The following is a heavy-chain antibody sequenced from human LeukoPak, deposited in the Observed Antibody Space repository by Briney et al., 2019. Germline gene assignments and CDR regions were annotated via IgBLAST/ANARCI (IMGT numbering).Heavy chain of an antibody. CDR1: GYTFTSYA. D-gene: IGHD6-19*01. CDR2: INAGNGNR. V-gene: IGHV1-3*01. CDR3: ARVSDDSGWNFDY. Sequence: ASVRVSCKDSGYTFTSYAIHWVRQAPGQRLEWMGWINAGNGNRKYSQKFQDRVTITREPSATTAYMELNSLTSEDTAVYYCARVSDDSGWNFDYWGQGTLVTVSS. J-gene: IGHJ4*02.